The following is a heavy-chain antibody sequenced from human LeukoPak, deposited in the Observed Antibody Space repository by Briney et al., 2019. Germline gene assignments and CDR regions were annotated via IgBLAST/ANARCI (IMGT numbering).Heavy chain of an antibody. CDR3: ARLDLDDYGDYYFDY. D-gene: IGHD4-17*01. V-gene: IGHV4-39*01. CDR1: GGSISSSSYY. CDR2: IYYSGST. Sequence: TSETLSLTCTVSGGSISSSSYYWGWIRQPPGKGLEWIGSIYYSGSTYYNPSLKSRVTISVDTSKNQFSLKLSSVTAADTAVYYCARLDLDDYGDYYFDYWGQGTLVTVSS. J-gene: IGHJ4*02.